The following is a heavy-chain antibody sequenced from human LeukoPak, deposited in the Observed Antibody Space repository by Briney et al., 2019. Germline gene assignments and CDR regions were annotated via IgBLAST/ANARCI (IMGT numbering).Heavy chain of an antibody. J-gene: IGHJ3*02. CDR3: VKTLISVAGTGAFDI. CDR2: ISSNGGGT. CDR1: GFTFSSYA. V-gene: IGHV3-64D*09. Sequence: PGGSLRLSCSASGFTFSSYAMHWVRQAPGKGLEYVSVISSNGGGTYYADSVKGRFTISRDNSRNTQYLQMSSLRAEDTAVYYCVKTLISVAGTGAFDIWGQGTMVTVSS. D-gene: IGHD6-19*01.